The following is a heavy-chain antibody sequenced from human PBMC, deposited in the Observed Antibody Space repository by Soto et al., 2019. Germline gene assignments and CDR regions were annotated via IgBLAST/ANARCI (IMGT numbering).Heavy chain of an antibody. V-gene: IGHV3-21*06. CDR2: ISSTTNYI. J-gene: IGHJ4*02. CDR1: GFTFTRYS. CDR3: ARESEDLTSNFDY. Sequence: RRLSCAASGFTFTRYSMNWVRQAPGKGLEWVSSISSTTNYIYYGDSMKGRFTISRDNAKNSLYLEMNSLRAEDTAVYYCARESEDLTSNFDYWGQGXLVTVSS.